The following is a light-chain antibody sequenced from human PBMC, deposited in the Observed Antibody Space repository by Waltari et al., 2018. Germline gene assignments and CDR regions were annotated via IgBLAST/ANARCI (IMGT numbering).Light chain of an antibody. Sequence: IVLTQSPATLSLSPGERAPLSCRASQHINMNLAWYQQKPGQAPRLLFYGASTRESGVPARFSGSGSGTEFTLTISSLQSEDFGLYYWQHYNDWPPWTFGQGTRVE. CDR2: GAS. CDR3: QHYNDWPPWT. J-gene: IGKJ1*01. V-gene: IGKV3-15*01. CDR1: QHINMN.